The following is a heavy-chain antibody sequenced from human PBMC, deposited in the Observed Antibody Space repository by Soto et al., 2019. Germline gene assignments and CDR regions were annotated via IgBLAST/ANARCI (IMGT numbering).Heavy chain of an antibody. Sequence: PGESLKISCKGSGYSFTSYWIGWVRQMPGKGLEWMGIIYPGDSDTRYSPSFQGQVTISADKSITTAYLQWRSLKASDTAMYYCARLREQHRNSQAGCFDYWGQGPLGTAPQ. V-gene: IGHV5-51*01. J-gene: IGHJ4*02. CDR1: GYSFTSYW. CDR2: IYPGDSDT. D-gene: IGHD2-21*01. CDR3: ARLREQHRNSQAGCFDY.